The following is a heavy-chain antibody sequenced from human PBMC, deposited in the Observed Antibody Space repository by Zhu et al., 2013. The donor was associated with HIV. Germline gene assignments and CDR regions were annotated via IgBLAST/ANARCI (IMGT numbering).Heavy chain of an antibody. D-gene: IGHD3-16*01. CDR1: GYTFTSYD. V-gene: IGHV1-8*01. J-gene: IGHJ5*02. CDR3: ARGGGNLGEPKNWFDP. CDR2: MNPNSGNT. Sequence: VQLVQSGSGPEVKKPGASVRVSCKASGYTFTSYDINWVRQATGQGLEWMGWMNPNSGNTGYAQKFQGRVTMTRNTSISTAYMELSSLRSEDTAVYYCARGGGNLGEPKNWFDPWGQGTLVTVSS.